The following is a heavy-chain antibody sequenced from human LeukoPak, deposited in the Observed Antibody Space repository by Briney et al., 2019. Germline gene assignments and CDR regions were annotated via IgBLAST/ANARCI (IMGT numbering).Heavy chain of an antibody. J-gene: IGHJ5*01. CDR2: IYSSGST. Sequence: PSETLSLTCIVSGVSISSSNYYWGWVRQPPGKGLEWIGSIYSSGSTYYNSSLKSRVTISIDTSNNQVSLKMSSMTAADTAVYYCAKSDGYGLIDSWGQGTLVTVSS. D-gene: IGHD2-21*02. CDR1: GVSISSSNYY. CDR3: AKSDGYGLIDS. V-gene: IGHV4-39*01.